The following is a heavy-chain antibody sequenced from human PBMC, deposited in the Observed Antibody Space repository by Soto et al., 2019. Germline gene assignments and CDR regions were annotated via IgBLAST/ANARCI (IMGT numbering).Heavy chain of an antibody. V-gene: IGHV3-53*01. CDR1: GFTVSSNY. D-gene: IGHD3-10*01. J-gene: IGHJ1*01. Sequence: EVQLVESGGGLIQPGGSLRLSCAASGFTVSSNYMSWVRQAPGKGLEWVSVIYSGGSTYYADSVKGQVTISRDNSKTTPYFQMNSRRAEDTAVYYCARDRGESGYPDHFQHWGQGTLVTVSS. CDR2: IYSGGST. CDR3: ARDRGESGYPDHFQH.